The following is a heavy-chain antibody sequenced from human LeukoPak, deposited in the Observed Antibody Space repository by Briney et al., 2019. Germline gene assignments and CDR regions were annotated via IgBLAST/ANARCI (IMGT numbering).Heavy chain of an antibody. CDR2: ISGSGGST. J-gene: IGHJ4*02. D-gene: IGHD3-22*01. CDR3: AKRCYYDSSGYCLDY. Sequence: GGSLRLSCAASGFTFSSYAMSWVRQAPGKGLGWVSAISGSGGSTYYADSVKGRFTISRDNSKNTLYLQMNSLRAEDTAAYYCAKRCYYDSSGYCLDYWGQGTLVTVSS. V-gene: IGHV3-23*01. CDR1: GFTFSSYA.